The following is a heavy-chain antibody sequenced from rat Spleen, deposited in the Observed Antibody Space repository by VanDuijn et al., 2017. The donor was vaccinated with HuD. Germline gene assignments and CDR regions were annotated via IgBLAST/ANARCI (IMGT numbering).Heavy chain of an antibody. CDR3: ARQRDYGGYRGFAY. CDR1: GYSITSSYR. V-gene: IGHV3-3*01. CDR2: INSAGST. D-gene: IGHD1-11*01. Sequence: EVQLQESGPGLVKPSQSLSLTCSVTGYSITSSYRWNWIRKFPGNKLEWMGYINSAGSTNYNPSLKSRISITRDTSKNHFFLQVNSVTTEDTATYYCARQRDYGGYRGFAYWGQGTLVTVSS. J-gene: IGHJ3*01.